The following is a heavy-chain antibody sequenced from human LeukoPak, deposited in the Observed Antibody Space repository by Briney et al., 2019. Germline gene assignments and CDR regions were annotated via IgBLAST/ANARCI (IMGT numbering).Heavy chain of an antibody. V-gene: IGHV3-53*01. D-gene: IGHD3/OR15-3a*01. CDR3: ASFDFDGMDV. Sequence: AGGSLRLSCAASGFTVSSNYMSWVRQAPGKGLEWVSVIYSGGSTCYADSVKGRFTISRDNSKNTLYLQMNSLRAEDTAVYYCASFDFDGMDVWGQGTTVTVSS. CDR1: GFTVSSNY. J-gene: IGHJ6*02. CDR2: IYSGGST.